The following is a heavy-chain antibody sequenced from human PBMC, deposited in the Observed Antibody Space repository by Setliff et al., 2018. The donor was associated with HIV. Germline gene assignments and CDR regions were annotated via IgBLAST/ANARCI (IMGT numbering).Heavy chain of an antibody. D-gene: IGHD2-15*01. CDR1: GGSIGSTNW. J-gene: IGHJ4*02. Sequence: SETLSLTCAVSGGSIGSTNWWNWVRQPPGKGLEWIGEIYHSGSTNYDPSLKSRVTISVDKSKNQFSLKLNSVTAADTAVYYCARDSRYCSGGSCYGYFDFWGQGTLVTVSS. CDR2: IYHSGST. CDR3: ARDSRYCSGGSCYGYFDF. V-gene: IGHV4-4*02.